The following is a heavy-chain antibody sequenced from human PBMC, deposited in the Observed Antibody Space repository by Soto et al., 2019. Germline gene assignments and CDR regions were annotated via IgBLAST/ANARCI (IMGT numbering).Heavy chain of an antibody. CDR2: IYPGDSDT. J-gene: IGHJ4*02. CDR1: GYSFSTYW. CDR3: ARDFYGGYTYGPGDY. V-gene: IGHV5-51*01. D-gene: IGHD5-18*01. Sequence: GESLKISCKGSGYSFSTYWIGWVRQMPGKGLEWMGIIYPGDSDTRYSPSFQGQVTISADKSISTAYLQWSSLKASDTAMYYCARDFYGGYTYGPGDYWGQGALVTVSS.